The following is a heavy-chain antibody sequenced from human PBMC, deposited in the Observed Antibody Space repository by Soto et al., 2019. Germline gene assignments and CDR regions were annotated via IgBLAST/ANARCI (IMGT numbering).Heavy chain of an antibody. CDR3: ARFSGAGFEY. V-gene: IGHV4-39*01. Sequence: SETLSLTCTVSGASINTRTYFWGWIRQAPGRGLDWIGNVYNSGTTHYNPSLRSRVSISIDTSENQFSLQLSSVTAADTAVYFCARFSGAGFEYWGQGTLVTVSS. CDR2: VYNSGTT. J-gene: IGHJ4*02. D-gene: IGHD1-26*01. CDR1: GASINTRTYF.